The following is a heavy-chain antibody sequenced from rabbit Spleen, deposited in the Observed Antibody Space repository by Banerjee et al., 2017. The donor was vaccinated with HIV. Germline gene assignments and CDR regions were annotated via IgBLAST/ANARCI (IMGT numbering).Heavy chain of an antibody. D-gene: IGHD2-1*01. CDR3: ARDSYDDYGDYWGSYYFNL. J-gene: IGHJ4*01. Sequence: QSLEESGGGLVKPGASLTLTCTASGFSFTDRCVMCWVRQAPGKGLEWIACINTATGKAVYASWAKGRFTISKTSSTTVTHQMTSLTAADTATYFCARDSYDDYGDYWGSYYFNLWGQGTLVTVS. V-gene: IGHV1S40*01. CDR1: GFSFTDRCV. CDR2: INTATGKA.